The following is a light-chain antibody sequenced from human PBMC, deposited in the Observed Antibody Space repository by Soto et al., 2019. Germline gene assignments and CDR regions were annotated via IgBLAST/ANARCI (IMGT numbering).Light chain of an antibody. CDR2: DVS. J-gene: IGLJ1*01. CDR1: SSDVGGYNY. CDR3: CSYAGSAYV. Sequence: QSVLTQPRSVSGSPGQSVTISCTGTSSDVGGYNYVSWYQQHPGKAPKLMIYDVSKRPSGVPDRFSGSKSGNTASLTISGLQAEDEADYYGCSYAGSAYVFGAGTKVIV. V-gene: IGLV2-11*01.